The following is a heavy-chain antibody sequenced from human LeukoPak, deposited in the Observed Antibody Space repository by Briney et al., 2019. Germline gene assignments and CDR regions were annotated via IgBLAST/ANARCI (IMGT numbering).Heavy chain of an antibody. J-gene: IGHJ4*02. CDR2: IKPDGSEE. V-gene: IGHV3-7*04. D-gene: IGHD1-1*01. Sequence: PGGSLRLSCAASGFTFSSYWMSWVRQTPGKGLEWVANIKPDGSEESCVDSVRGRFTISRDNAKNSPYLQMNSLRVEDTAVYYCARGGYPTGCRFEYWGQGTLVTVSS. CDR1: GFTFSSYW. CDR3: ARGGYPTGCRFEY.